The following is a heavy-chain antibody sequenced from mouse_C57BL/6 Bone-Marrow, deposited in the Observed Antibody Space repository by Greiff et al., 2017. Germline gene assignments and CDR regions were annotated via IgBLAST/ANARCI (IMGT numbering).Heavy chain of an antibody. CDR1: GYTFTSYW. CDR2: IDPSDSYT. V-gene: IGHV1-50*01. D-gene: IGHD2-1*01. CDR3: AVYYGNYAFDY. J-gene: IGHJ2*01. Sequence: QVQLKQPGAELVKPGASVKLSCKASGYTFTSYWMQWVKQRPGQGLEWIGEIDPSDSYTNYNQKFKGKATLTVDTSSSTAYMQLSSLTSEDSAVYYCAVYYGNYAFDYWGHGTTLTVSS.